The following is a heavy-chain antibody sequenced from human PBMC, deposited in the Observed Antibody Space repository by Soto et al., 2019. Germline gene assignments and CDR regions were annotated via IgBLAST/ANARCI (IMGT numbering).Heavy chain of an antibody. CDR3: AKHLQLWTLYYFDY. D-gene: IGHD5-18*01. J-gene: IGHJ4*02. V-gene: IGHV3-23*01. Sequence: GGSLRLSCAASGFTFNSYAMSWVRQAPGKGPEWVSTISGVGGSTYNADSVKGRFTISRDNSKNTLSLQMNSLRDEDTAVYFCAKHLQLWTLYYFDYWGQGTMVTVSS. CDR2: ISGVGGST. CDR1: GFTFNSYA.